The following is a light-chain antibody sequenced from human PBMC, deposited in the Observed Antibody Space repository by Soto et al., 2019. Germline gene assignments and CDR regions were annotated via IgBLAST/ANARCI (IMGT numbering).Light chain of an antibody. CDR3: QQRSNWPLIT. Sequence: EVVLTQSPATLSLSPGEGCTLACRASQSVSSYLAWYQQKPGQAPRLLIYDASNRATGIPARFSGSGSGTDFTLTISSLEPEDFAVYYCQQRSNWPLITFGQGTRLEIK. CDR2: DAS. V-gene: IGKV3-11*01. J-gene: IGKJ5*01. CDR1: QSVSSY.